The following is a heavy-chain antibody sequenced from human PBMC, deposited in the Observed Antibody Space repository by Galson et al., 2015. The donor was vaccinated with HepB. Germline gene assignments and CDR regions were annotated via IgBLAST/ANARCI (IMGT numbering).Heavy chain of an antibody. Sequence: SLRLSCAASGFTFSSYSMNWVRQAPGKGLEWVSSISSSYSYIYYADSVKGRFTISRDNSKNTLYLQMNSLRAEDTAVYYCARGGEDYLDYFDYGGQGTLFTVSS. CDR3: ARGGEDYLDYFDY. V-gene: IGHV3-21*01. J-gene: IGHJ4*02. CDR1: GFTFSSYS. D-gene: IGHD3-16*01. CDR2: ISSSYSYI.